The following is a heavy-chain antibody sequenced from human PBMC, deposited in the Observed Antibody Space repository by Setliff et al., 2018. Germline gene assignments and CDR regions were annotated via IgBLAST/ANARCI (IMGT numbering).Heavy chain of an antibody. D-gene: IGHD3-3*01. V-gene: IGHV4-61*02. CDR1: GNSINSGTYY. J-gene: IGHJ5*02. CDR2: IYTGGST. Sequence: SETLSLTCSVSGNSINSGTYYWSWFRQSAGKGLEWIGRIYTGGSTNYNPSLKSRVTISLDTSKNHFSLTLTSVTAADTAVYYCARGRGLEWLPESWFDPWGQGTLVTVS. CDR3: ARGRGLEWLPESWFDP.